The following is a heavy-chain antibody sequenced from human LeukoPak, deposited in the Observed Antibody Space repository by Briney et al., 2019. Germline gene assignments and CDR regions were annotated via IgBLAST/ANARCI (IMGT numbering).Heavy chain of an antibody. CDR3: ARDRTRDGYNQGRVFDY. D-gene: IGHD5-24*01. CDR1: GFTFSSYA. Sequence: GGSLRLSCAASGFTFSSYAMHWVRQAPGKGLEWVAVISYDGSNKYYADSVKGRFTISRDNSKNTLYLQMNSLRAEDTAVYYCARDRTRDGYNQGRVFDYWGQGTLVTVSS. V-gene: IGHV3-30-3*01. J-gene: IGHJ4*02. CDR2: ISYDGSNK.